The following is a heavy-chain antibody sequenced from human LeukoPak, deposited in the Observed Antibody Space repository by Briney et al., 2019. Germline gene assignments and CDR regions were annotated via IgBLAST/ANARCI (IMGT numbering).Heavy chain of an antibody. V-gene: IGHV1-69*01. J-gene: IGHJ4*02. CDR3: ARDIGSLFFDY. Sequence: SVKVSCKASGGTFTNYAITWVRQAPGQGLEWMGGIIPIFGTANYAQKFQGRVTITADESTSTAYMELSSLRSEDTAVCYCARDIGSLFFDYWGQGTLGTVSS. CDR2: IIPIFGTA. D-gene: IGHD2-15*01. CDR1: GGTFTNYA.